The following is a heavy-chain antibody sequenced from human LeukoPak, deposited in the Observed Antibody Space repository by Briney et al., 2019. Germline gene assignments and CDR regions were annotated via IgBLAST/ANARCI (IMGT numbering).Heavy chain of an antibody. Sequence: ASVKVSCKASGYRFTGYYMHGVRQAPGQGLEWMGWINPNSGGTNYAQKFQGRVTMTRDTSISTAYMELSRLRSDDTAVYYCARVPLYYYDSSGYYRPPFDYWGQGTLVTVSS. CDR2: INPNSGGT. J-gene: IGHJ4*02. V-gene: IGHV1-2*02. D-gene: IGHD3-22*01. CDR3: ARVPLYYYDSSGYYRPPFDY. CDR1: GYRFTGYY.